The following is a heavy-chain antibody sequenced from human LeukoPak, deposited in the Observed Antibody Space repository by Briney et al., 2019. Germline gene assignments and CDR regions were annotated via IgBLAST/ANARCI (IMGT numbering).Heavy chain of an antibody. J-gene: IGHJ3*02. CDR3: ASPRRYTGPYGAFDI. Sequence: ASVKVSCKASGYPFITYGINWVRQAPGQGLEWMGWINTYNGDTNFAQKFQGRVTMTTDTSTSTVYIEVRSLTSDDTAAYYCASPRRYTGPYGAFDIWGQGTMVIVSS. D-gene: IGHD4-17*01. CDR2: INTYNGDT. CDR1: GYPFITYG. V-gene: IGHV1-18*01.